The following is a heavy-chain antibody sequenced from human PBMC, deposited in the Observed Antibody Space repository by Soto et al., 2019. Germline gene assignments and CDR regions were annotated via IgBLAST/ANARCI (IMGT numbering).Heavy chain of an antibody. CDR2: IIPITGTA. CDR1: GGTFGSYA. CDR3: ARSQGSSTSLEIYYYYYYGMDV. V-gene: IGHV1-69*01. J-gene: IGHJ6*02. D-gene: IGHD2-2*01. Sequence: QVQLVQSGAEVKKPGSSVKVSCKASGGTFGSYAISWVRQAPGQGPEWMGGIIPITGTANYAQKFQGRVTIISDESTSTASMQLSSLRSEDTAVYYCARSQGSSTSLEIYYYYYYGMDVWGQGTTVTVSS.